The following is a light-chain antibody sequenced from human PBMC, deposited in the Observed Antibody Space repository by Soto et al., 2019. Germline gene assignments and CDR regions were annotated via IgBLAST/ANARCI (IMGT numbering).Light chain of an antibody. J-gene: IGKJ1*01. CDR3: LQYNGYYRT. V-gene: IGKV1-5*01. CDR2: DAS. Sequence: DIQMTQSPSTLSASVGDRVTITCRASQTISGWLAWYQQRPGKAPNLLIFDASTLESGVPSRFSGSGSGTTFTLTISRLQADDFATYYCLQYNGYYRTFGQGTKVDI. CDR1: QTISGW.